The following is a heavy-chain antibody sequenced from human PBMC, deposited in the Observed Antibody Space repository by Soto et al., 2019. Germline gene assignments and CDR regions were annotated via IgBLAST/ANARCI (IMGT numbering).Heavy chain of an antibody. J-gene: IGHJ4*02. V-gene: IGHV4-59*08. CDR2: LYFFGST. CDR3: ARHSPDFDWLSQFDY. D-gene: IGHD3-9*01. Sequence: QVQLQESDPGLVKPSETLSLTCTVSGGSISSYYWSWIRQPPGKGLEWIGYLYFFGSTNYNPSLKSRVTISVDMSKNHFSLKLSSVTAADTAVYYCARHSPDFDWLSQFDYWGQGTLVTVSS. CDR1: GGSISSYY.